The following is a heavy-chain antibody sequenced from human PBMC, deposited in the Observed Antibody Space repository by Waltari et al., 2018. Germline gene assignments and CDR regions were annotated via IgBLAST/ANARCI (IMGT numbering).Heavy chain of an antibody. CDR2: IFQDVDA. D-gene: IGHD2-21*01. V-gene: IGHV4-38-2*02. CDR3: ARSPHCHLDCCDGGQSFDI. Sequence: QVQLQEAGPGLVKPSETLALSCTVSGYSITSGYYWAWIRQSPGKGLEWIGSIFQDVDAYYNPSLKSRVTVSVDTSKNQFSLDLNSVTAADTAVYYCARSPHCHLDCCDGGQSFDIWGQGTMVAVSS. J-gene: IGHJ3*02. CDR1: GYSITSGYY.